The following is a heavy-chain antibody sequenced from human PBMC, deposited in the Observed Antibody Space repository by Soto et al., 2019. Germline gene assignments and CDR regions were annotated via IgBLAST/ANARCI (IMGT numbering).Heavy chain of an antibody. D-gene: IGHD6-19*01. CDR3: ARGCSGCSNPYYFDY. J-gene: IGHJ4*02. V-gene: IGHV4-4*02. Sequence: PSETLSLTCAVSGGSISSSNWWSWVRQPPGKGLEWIGEIYHSGSTNYNPSPKSRVTISVDKSKNQFSLKLSSVTAADTAVYYCARGCSGCSNPYYFDYWGQGTLVTAPQ. CDR2: IYHSGST. CDR1: GGSISSSNW.